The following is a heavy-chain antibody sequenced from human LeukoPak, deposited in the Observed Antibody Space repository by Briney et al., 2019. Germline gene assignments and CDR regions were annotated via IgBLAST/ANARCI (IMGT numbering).Heavy chain of an antibody. CDR1: GFRIGGLR. CDR3: AREVDEAFDI. Sequence: GGSLNFSWLALGFRIGGLRMNGAAQAQGKGLEWVSSISENSKDIFYVDSVKGRFTISRDNAKNSLYLQMNSLRADDTAVYYCAREVDEAFDIWGQGTMVTVSS. V-gene: IGHV3-21*01. CDR2: ISENSKDI. J-gene: IGHJ3*02.